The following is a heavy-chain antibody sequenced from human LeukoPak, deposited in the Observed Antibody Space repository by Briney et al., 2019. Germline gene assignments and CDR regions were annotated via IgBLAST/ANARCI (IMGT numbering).Heavy chain of an antibody. V-gene: IGHV3-7*01. CDR1: GFTFENYW. CDR3: ARWAGVTDY. J-gene: IGHJ4*02. D-gene: IGHD5-18*01. CDR2: IKQDGSVE. Sequence: GGSLRLSCAAPGFTFENYWMSWVRQAPGKGPEWVANIKQDGSVEHYLDSVKGRFTISRDHAKNSLILQMNSLRAEDTAVYYCARWAGVTDYWGQGTLVTVSS.